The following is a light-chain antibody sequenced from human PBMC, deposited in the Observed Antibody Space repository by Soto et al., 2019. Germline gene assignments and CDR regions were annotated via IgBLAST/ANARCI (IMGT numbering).Light chain of an antibody. V-gene: IGKV4-1*01. CDR1: QSVLYSSNNKNY. CDR2: WAS. J-gene: IGKJ1*01. CDR3: QQYHSTPT. Sequence: DIVMTQSPDSLAVSLGERATINCKSSQSVLYSSNNKNYLAWYQQKPGQPPKLLIYWASTRESGVPDRFSGSGSGTDFTLTSSSLQAEDVAVYYCQQYHSTPTFGQGTKVEVK.